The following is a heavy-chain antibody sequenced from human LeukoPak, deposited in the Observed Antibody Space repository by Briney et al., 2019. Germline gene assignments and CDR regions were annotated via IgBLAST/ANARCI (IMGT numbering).Heavy chain of an antibody. CDR3: ASYYDFWSGPYFDY. V-gene: IGHV4-30-2*01. CDR2: IYHSGST. J-gene: IGHJ4*02. D-gene: IGHD3-3*01. CDR1: GGSISSGGYS. Sequence: SETLSLTCAVSGGSISSGGYSWSWIRQPPGKGLGWIGYIYHSGSTYYNPSLKSRVTISVDRSKNQFSLKLSSVTAADTAVYYCASYYDFWSGPYFDYWGQGTLVTVSS.